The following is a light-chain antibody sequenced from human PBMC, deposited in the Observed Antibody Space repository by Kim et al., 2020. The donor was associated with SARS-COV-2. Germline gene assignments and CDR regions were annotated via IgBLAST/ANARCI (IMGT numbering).Light chain of an antibody. V-gene: IGLV4-69*01. CDR3: QTWGTGIWV. CDR1: SGHSSNA. Sequence: SVQLTGTLSSGHSSNAIAWHQQQEEKGPRFLMKLNSDGGHNKGDGIPDRFSGSSSGAERYLTISSLQSEDEADYYCQTWGTGIWVFGGGTQLAVL. J-gene: IGLJ3*02. CDR2: LNSDGGH.